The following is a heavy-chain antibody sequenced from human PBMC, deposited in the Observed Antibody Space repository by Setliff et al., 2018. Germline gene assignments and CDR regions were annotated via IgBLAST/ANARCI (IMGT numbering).Heavy chain of an antibody. Sequence: SETLSLTCTVSGGSISGFAWNWIRQFPGKRLEWIGEISSSGGTLYTPSLRSRVSMSVDASRNQFSLNLTSMTAADTAVYYCARIWGYGDFSFGYWGQGTLVTVSS. CDR3: ARIWGYGDFSFGY. D-gene: IGHD4-17*01. V-gene: IGHV4-59*01. J-gene: IGHJ4*02. CDR1: GGSISGFA. CDR2: ISSSGGT.